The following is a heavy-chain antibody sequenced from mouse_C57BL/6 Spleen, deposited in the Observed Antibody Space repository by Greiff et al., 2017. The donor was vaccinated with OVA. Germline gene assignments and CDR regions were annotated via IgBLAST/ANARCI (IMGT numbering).Heavy chain of an antibody. V-gene: IGHV5-4*03. Sequence: EVKVVESGGGLVKPGGSLKLSCAASGFTFSSYAMSWVRQTPEKRLEWVATISDGGSYTYYPDNVKGRFTISRANAKNNLYLQMSHLKSEDTALYYCAGPHYFDYWGQGTTLTVSS. J-gene: IGHJ2*01. CDR3: AGPHYFDY. CDR2: ISDGGSYT. CDR1: GFTFSSYA.